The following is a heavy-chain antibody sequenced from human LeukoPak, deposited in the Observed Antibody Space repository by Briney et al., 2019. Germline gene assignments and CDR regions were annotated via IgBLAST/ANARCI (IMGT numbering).Heavy chain of an antibody. Sequence: GGSLRLSRTASGFTFSAYAMMWVRQAPGKGPEWVSAIRGGGGSAFYADSVKGRFTISRDNSKYTLFLQMNRLRAEDTAVYYCARDPNGDYIGAFDMWGPGTMVTVSS. CDR1: GFTFSAYA. J-gene: IGHJ3*02. D-gene: IGHD4-17*01. CDR2: IRGGGGSA. V-gene: IGHV3-23*01. CDR3: ARDPNGDYIGAFDM.